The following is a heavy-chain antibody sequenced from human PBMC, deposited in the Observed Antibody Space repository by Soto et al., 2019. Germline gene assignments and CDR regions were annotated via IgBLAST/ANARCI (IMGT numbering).Heavy chain of an antibody. CDR2: ISHDERIK. CDR3: ARRLERASSDLLEY. Sequence: QVQLVESGGGVVQPGRSLRLSCAASGFTFSDYVMHWVRQVPGKGLEWVAIISHDERIKYYADSVKGRFTISRDNSNNMLYLQMDSLQTEDTALYYCARRLERASSDLLEYWGQGTLVTVSS. D-gene: IGHD1-1*01. J-gene: IGHJ4*02. V-gene: IGHV3-30*03. CDR1: GFTFSDYV.